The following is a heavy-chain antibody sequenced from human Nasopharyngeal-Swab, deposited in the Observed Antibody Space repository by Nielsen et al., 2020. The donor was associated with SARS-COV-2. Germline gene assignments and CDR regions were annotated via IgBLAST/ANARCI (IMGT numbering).Heavy chain of an antibody. CDR2: ISGSGTI. CDR3: ARDGSTDFYYDILTGYIDY. V-gene: IGHV3-48*01. D-gene: IGHD3-9*01. J-gene: IGHJ4*02. CDR1: GFTFSTYS. Sequence: GESLKISCAASGFTFSTYSMNWVRQAPGKGLEWISYISGSGTIYYTDSVKGRFTISRDNAKNSLYLQMNSLRAEDTAVYYCARDGSTDFYYDILTGYIDYWGQGTLVTVSS.